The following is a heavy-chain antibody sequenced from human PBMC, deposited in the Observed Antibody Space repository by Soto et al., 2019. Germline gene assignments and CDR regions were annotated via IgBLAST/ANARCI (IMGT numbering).Heavy chain of an antibody. CDR1: GYTFTSYG. J-gene: IGHJ2*01. V-gene: IGHV1-18*01. Sequence: QVQLVQSGAEVKKPGASVKVSCKASGYTFTSYGISWVRQAPGQGLEWMGWISAYNGNTNYAQKLQGRVTMTTDTTTSPVYMELRSLRADDTAVCYCAIVGAAVTDATPNTQWYFDLWGRRTLVTVSS. CDR3: AIVGAAVTDATPNTQWYFDL. D-gene: IGHD4-4*01. CDR2: ISAYNGNT.